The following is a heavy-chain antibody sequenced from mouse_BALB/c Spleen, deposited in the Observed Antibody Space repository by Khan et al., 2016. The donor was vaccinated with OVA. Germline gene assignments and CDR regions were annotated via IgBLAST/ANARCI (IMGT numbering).Heavy chain of an antibody. V-gene: IGHV2-9*02. D-gene: IGHD1-1*01. CDR1: GFSLTNYT. CDR2: IGTGGST. J-gene: IGHJ4*01. Sequence: QVQLKESGPGLVAPSQSLSITCTVSGFSLTNYTVHWVRQPPGKGLEWLGIIGTGGSTHYNSALMYRLSINKDNSKSHVFLKMHRLQIDDTAMYYCARDHYGSTYDYALDYWGEGTSVTVSS. CDR3: ARDHYGSTYDYALDY.